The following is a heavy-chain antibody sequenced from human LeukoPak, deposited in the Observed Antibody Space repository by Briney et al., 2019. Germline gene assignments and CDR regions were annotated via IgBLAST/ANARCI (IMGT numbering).Heavy chain of an antibody. CDR2: INHSGST. V-gene: IGHV4-34*01. CDR1: GGSFSGYY. Sequence: PSETLSLTCAVYGGSFSGYYWSWIRQPPGKRLEWIGEINHSGSTNYNPSLKSRVTISVDTSKNQFSLKLSSVTAADTAVYYCARRPASSPPDDYYYYYMDVWGKGTTVTISS. CDR3: ARRPASSPPDDYYYYYMDV. J-gene: IGHJ6*03.